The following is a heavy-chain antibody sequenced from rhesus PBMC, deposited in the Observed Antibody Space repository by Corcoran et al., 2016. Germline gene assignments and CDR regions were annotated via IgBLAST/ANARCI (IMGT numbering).Heavy chain of an antibody. J-gene: IGHJ4*01. CDR3: AKDAREYCSSTYCSSGVDY. CDR2: ISNGCGTT. CDR1: GFTFSSYG. V-gene: IGHV3S5*01. D-gene: IGHD2-15*01. Sequence: EVQLVESGGGLVQPGGSLRLSCAASGFTFSSYGMSWVRQAPGKGLEWVSYISNGCGTTDYPYSLKCRFTISRDNSKNTLSLQMNSLRAEDTAVYYCAKDAREYCSSTYCSSGVDYWGQGVLVTVSS.